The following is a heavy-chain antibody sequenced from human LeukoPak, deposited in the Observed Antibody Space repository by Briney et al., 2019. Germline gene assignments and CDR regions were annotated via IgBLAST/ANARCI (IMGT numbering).Heavy chain of an antibody. J-gene: IGHJ4*02. D-gene: IGHD1-26*01. CDR1: GFTFSSYS. Sequence: SGGSLRLSCAASGFTFSSYSMNWVRQAPGKGLEWVSYISSSSSTIYYADSVKDRFTISRDDSRNTLYLQMNGLRGDDTAVYYCAKDVGKWESLHFFDYWGQGTLVTVSS. CDR2: ISSSSSTI. CDR3: AKDVGKWESLHFFDY. V-gene: IGHV3-48*04.